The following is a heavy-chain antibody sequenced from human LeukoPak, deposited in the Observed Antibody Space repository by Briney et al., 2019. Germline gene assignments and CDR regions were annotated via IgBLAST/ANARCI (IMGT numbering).Heavy chain of an antibody. D-gene: IGHD6-6*01. J-gene: IGHJ6*03. V-gene: IGHV4-59*11. CDR1: GGSISSHY. CDR2: IYYSGST. CDR3: ARDGDLGSSSSYYYYMDV. Sequence: SETLSLTCTVSGGSISSHYWSWIRQPPGKGLEWIGYIYYSGSTNYNPSLMSRVTISVDTSKNQFSLRLSSVTAADTAVYYCARDGDLGSSSSYYYYMDVWGKGTTVTVSS.